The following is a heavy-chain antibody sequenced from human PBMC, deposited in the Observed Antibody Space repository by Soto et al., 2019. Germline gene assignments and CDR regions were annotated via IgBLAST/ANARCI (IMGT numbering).Heavy chain of an antibody. Sequence: ESGPTLVNPTQTLTLTCTFSGFSLSATDMGVAWIRQPPGKALEWLALIYWNDDKRYSPSLKDRLAISKDTSSNQVVLTITNIDPGDSATYFCAHAGNYDLLTFDHWGPGTLVTVSS. CDR3: AHAGNYDLLTFDH. CDR1: GFSLSATDMG. CDR2: IYWNDDK. J-gene: IGHJ4*02. V-gene: IGHV2-5*01. D-gene: IGHD1-7*01.